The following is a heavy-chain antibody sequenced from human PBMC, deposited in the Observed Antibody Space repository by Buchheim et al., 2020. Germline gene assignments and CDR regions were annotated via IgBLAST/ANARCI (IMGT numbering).Heavy chain of an antibody. CDR2: ISSSSSYI. Sequence: EVQLVESGGGLVKPGGSLRLSCAASGFTFSSYSMNWVRQAPGKGLEWVSSISSSSSYIYYADSVKGRFTISRDNAKNSLYLQMNRLRAEDTAVYYCASMGIGDWRRFDPWGQGTL. CDR1: GFTFSSYS. CDR3: ASMGIGDWRRFDP. D-gene: IGHD2-21*02. V-gene: IGHV3-21*01. J-gene: IGHJ5*02.